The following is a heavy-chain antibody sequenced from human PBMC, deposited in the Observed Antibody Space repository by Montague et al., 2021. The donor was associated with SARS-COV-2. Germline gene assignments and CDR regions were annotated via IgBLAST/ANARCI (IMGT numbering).Heavy chain of an antibody. J-gene: IGHJ4*02. CDR2: INTDGSNI. Sequence: SLRLSCAASGYTFSSFWMHWVRQVPGKGLVWVSRINTDGSNIKYADSVKGRFTFSRDNAKNTLYLQMNSLRADDTAIYYCSRQGYWGQGTVVTVSS. V-gene: IGHV3-74*03. CDR1: GYTFSSFW. CDR3: SRQGY.